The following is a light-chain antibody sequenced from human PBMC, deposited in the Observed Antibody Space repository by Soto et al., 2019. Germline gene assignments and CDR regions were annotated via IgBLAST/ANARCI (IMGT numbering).Light chain of an antibody. Sequence: DIQMTQSPSTLSASVGDRVTITCRTSQSIDNWLAWYQQKPGKAPKVLIYDASNLESGVPSRFSGSGSGTEFTLTNSSLQPDDFATYYCQQYNSYWTWTFGQGTKV. CDR3: QQYNSYWTWT. CDR1: QSIDNW. J-gene: IGKJ1*01. V-gene: IGKV1-5*01. CDR2: DAS.